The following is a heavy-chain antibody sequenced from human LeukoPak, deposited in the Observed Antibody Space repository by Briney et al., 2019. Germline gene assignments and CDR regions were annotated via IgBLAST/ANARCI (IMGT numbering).Heavy chain of an antibody. CDR2: ISAYNGNT. J-gene: IGHJ4*02. Sequence: ASVKVSCKASGYTFTGYYMHWVRQAPGQGLEWMGWISAYNGNTNYAQKLQGRVTMTTDTSTSTAYMELRSLRSDDTAVYYCAREATGTTPGYWGQGTLVTVSS. CDR3: AREATGTTPGY. D-gene: IGHD1-1*01. CDR1: GYTFTGYY. V-gene: IGHV1-18*04.